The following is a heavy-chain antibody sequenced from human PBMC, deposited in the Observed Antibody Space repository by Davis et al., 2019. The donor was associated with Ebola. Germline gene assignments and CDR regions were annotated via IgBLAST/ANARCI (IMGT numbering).Heavy chain of an antibody. CDR3: VRTSATSVSELGLGYNYLDP. CDR1: DASFYGNP. J-gene: IGHJ5*02. D-gene: IGHD1-1*01. CDR2: ISLAGIT. Sequence: MPSETLSLTCGVPDASFYGNPWSWVRQLPGKGLEWIGEISLAGITTSNPSLESRVAISLDSSKNQFSMKVNSVTAADTAVYYCVRTSATSVSELGLGYNYLDPWGQGTLVSVSS. V-gene: IGHV4-34*01.